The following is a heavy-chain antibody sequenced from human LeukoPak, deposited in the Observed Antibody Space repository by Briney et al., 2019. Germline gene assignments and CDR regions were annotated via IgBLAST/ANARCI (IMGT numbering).Heavy chain of an antibody. V-gene: IGHV3-53*01. J-gene: IGHJ4*02. D-gene: IGHD2-2*01. CDR1: GFTVSSNY. CDR3: AKERSPTVVPAAKLLDY. Sequence: GGSLRLSCAASGFTVSSNYMSWVRQAPGKGLEWVSVIYSGGSTYYADSVKGRFTISRDNSKNTLYLQMNSLRAEDTAVYYCAKERSPTVVPAAKLLDYWGQGTLVTVSS. CDR2: IYSGGST.